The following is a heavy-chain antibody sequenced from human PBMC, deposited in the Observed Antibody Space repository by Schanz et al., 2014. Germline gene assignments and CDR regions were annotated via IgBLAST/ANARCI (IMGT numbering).Heavy chain of an antibody. D-gene: IGHD3-16*01. CDR3: ARHGGIPYYPMDV. J-gene: IGHJ6*02. Sequence: QVQLQESGPGVVKPSQTLSLTCTVSGGSINSDAFYWTWIRQHPGKGLEWVGYIYYSGGTYYSPSLKSRVSISLDTSKNQFSLNLSSVTAADTAVYYCARHGGIPYYPMDVWGQGTTVTVS. CDR1: GGSINSDAFY. CDR2: IYYSGGT. V-gene: IGHV4-31*03.